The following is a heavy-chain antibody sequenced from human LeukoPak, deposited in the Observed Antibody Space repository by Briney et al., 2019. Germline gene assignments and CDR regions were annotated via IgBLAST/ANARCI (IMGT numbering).Heavy chain of an antibody. V-gene: IGHV3-7*03. CDR2: MKQDGGEK. Sequence: GGSLRLSCAASGFTFSSYWMSWVRQAPGKGLEWVANMKQDGGEKYYVDSVRGRFTISRDNAQNSLYLQMNSLRAEDTALYFCAKKAQYNGNYPLDYWGQGTLVTVSS. CDR1: GFTFSSYW. D-gene: IGHD1-26*01. J-gene: IGHJ4*02. CDR3: AKKAQYNGNYPLDY.